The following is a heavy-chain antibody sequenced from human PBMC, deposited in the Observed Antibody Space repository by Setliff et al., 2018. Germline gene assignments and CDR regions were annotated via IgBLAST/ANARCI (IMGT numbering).Heavy chain of an antibody. V-gene: IGHV4-39*02. J-gene: IGHJ5*02. Sequence: SETLSLTCNVSGDSINRSGYYWGWIRQPPGKGLEWIGNIHHSGKAYYNPSLKSRVTMSVDTSKNHVSLKLSSVTAADTAVYYCARAHTWSLPNDNSGYPGWFDPWGQGTLVTVSS. CDR2: IHHSGKA. D-gene: IGHD3-22*01. CDR3: ARAHTWSLPNDNSGYPGWFDP. CDR1: GDSINRSGYY.